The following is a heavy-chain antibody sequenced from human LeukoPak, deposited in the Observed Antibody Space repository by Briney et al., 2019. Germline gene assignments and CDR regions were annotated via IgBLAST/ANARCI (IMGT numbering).Heavy chain of an antibody. D-gene: IGHD2-2*01. V-gene: IGHV4-31*03. CDR3: ARGGIVVVPAALDAFDI. J-gene: IGHJ3*02. CDR2: IYYSGST. CDR1: GGSISSGGYY. Sequence: SETLSLTCTVSGGSISSGGYYWSWIRQHPGKGLEWIGYIYYSGSTYYNPSLKSRVTISVDTSKNQFSLKLGSVTAADTAVYYCARGGIVVVPAALDAFDIWGQGTMVTVSS.